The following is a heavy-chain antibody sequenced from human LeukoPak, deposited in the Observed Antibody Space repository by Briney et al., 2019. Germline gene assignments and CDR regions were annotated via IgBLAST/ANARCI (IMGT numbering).Heavy chain of an antibody. CDR2: INSDGSST. Sequence: GGSLRLSCAASGFTFSSYWMHWVRQAPGKGLVWVSRINSDGSSTSYADSVKGRFTISRDNAKNTLYLQMNSLRAEDTAVYYCERVQGHPPNGLKVWGQGQWSPSPQ. J-gene: IGHJ3*01. D-gene: IGHD2-8*01. V-gene: IGHV3-74*01. CDR3: ERVQGHPPNGLKV. CDR1: GFTFSSYW.